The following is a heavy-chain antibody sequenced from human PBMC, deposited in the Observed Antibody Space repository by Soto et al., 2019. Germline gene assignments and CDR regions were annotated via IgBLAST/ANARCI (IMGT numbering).Heavy chain of an antibody. J-gene: IGHJ6*02. CDR1: GGTFSSYA. Sequence: SVKVSCKASGGTFSSYAISWVRQAPGQGLEWMGGIIPIFGTANYAQKFQGRVTITADKSTSTAYMGLSSLRSEDTAVYYCARVVGSSSSYYYYGMDVWGQGTTVTVSS. CDR3: ARVVGSSSSYYYYGMDV. D-gene: IGHD6-6*01. V-gene: IGHV1-69*06. CDR2: IIPIFGTA.